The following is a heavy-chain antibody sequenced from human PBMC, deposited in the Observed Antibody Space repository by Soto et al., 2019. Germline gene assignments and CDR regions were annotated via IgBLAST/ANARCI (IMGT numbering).Heavy chain of an antibody. Sequence: QVQLVESGGGVVQPGRSLRLSCAASGFTFNTYVMHWVRQPPGEGLEWVAVMWYDGSNKNYGESVRGRFTISRDNSRNTLYLQMSSLRAEDTALYYCAREGTNYAMDVWGQGTTVTVSS. CDR2: MWYDGSNK. J-gene: IGHJ6*02. CDR1: GFTFNTYV. D-gene: IGHD1-1*01. V-gene: IGHV3-33*01. CDR3: AREGTNYAMDV.